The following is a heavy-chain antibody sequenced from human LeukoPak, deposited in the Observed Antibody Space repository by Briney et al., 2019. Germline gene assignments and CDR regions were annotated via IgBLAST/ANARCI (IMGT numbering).Heavy chain of an antibody. Sequence: GASVKVSRKASRYTFTSYYLHWVRQAPRQGLEWMGWISPNSGDTKYAQKFQGRVTMTRDTSISTAYMELSRLKSDDTAVYYGARPLTKADDFWGQGTLVTVSS. CDR3: ARPLTKADDF. CDR2: ISPNSGDT. D-gene: IGHD6-19*01. V-gene: IGHV1-2*02. J-gene: IGHJ4*02. CDR1: RYTFTSYY.